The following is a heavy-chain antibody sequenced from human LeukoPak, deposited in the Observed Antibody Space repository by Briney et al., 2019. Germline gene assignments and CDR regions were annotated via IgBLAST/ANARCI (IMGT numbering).Heavy chain of an antibody. Sequence: SETLSLTCAVYGGSFSDYYWSWIRQPPGKGLEWIGEINHSGSTNYNPSLKSRVTISVDTSKNQFSLKLSSVTAADTAVCYCARGLDSSGDYWGQGTLVTVSS. D-gene: IGHD6-19*01. CDR3: ARGLDSSGDY. CDR1: GGSFSDYY. V-gene: IGHV4-34*01. CDR2: INHSGST. J-gene: IGHJ4*02.